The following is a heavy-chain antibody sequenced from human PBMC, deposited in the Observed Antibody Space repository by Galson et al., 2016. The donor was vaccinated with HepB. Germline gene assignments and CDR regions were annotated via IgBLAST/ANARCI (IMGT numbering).Heavy chain of an antibody. D-gene: IGHD4-17*01. CDR2: VSGSGDNT. V-gene: IGHV3-23*01. J-gene: IGHJ3*02. CDR3: AKDDDDYDDAFDI. CDR1: GFTFSIYG. Sequence: SLRLSCAASGFTFSIYGMSWVRQAPGKGLEWVSAVSGSGDNTYYADSVKGRFTISRDNSRNTVYVQINSLRAEDTAVYYCAKDDDDYDDAFDIWGQGTMVTVSS.